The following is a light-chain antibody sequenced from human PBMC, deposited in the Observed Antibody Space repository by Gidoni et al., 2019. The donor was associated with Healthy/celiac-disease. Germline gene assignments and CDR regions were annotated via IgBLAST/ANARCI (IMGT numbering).Light chain of an antibody. CDR1: RSAVGGYNY. V-gene: IGLV2-14*01. Sequence: QSALTQPASVSGSPGQSITISCTGTRSAVGGYNYVSWYQQHPGKAPKLMIYDVSNRPSGVSNRFSGSKSGNTASLTISGLQAEDEADYYCSSYTSSFYVFGTGTKVTVL. CDR3: SSYTSSFYV. J-gene: IGLJ1*01. CDR2: DVS.